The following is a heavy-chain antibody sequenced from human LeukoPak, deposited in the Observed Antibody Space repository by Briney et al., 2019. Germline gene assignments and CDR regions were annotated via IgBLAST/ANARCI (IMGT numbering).Heavy chain of an antibody. CDR2: IYYSGST. Sequence: SETLSLTCTVSGGSISSYYWSWIRQPPGKGLEGIGYIYYSGSTNYNSSLKSRVTISVDTSKNQFSLKLSSVTAADTAVYYCARVTTGTYWYFDLWGRGTLVTVSS. J-gene: IGHJ2*01. CDR3: ARVTTGTYWYFDL. V-gene: IGHV4-59*01. CDR1: GGSISSYY. D-gene: IGHD1-1*01.